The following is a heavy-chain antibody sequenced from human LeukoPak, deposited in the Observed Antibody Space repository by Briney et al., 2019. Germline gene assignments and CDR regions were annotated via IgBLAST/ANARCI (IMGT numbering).Heavy chain of an antibody. CDR2: IIPIFGTA. V-gene: IGHV1-69*05. D-gene: IGHD6-13*01. Sequence: ASVKVSCKASGGTFSSYAISWVRQAPGQGLEWMGGIIPIFGTANYAQKFQGRVTITTDGSTSTAYMELSSLRSEDTAVYYCARDEGIAAGYFDYWGQGTLVTVSS. CDR3: ARDEGIAAGYFDY. CDR1: GGTFSSYA. J-gene: IGHJ4*02.